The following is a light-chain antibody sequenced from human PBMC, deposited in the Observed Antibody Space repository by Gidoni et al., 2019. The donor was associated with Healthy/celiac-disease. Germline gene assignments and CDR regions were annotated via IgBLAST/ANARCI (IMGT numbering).Light chain of an antibody. CDR3: QQYNSYSLT. J-gene: IGKJ4*01. Sequence: DIQMTQSPSTLSASVGDGVTITCRARQSISSWLAWYQQKPGKAPKLLIYKASSLESGVPSRFSGSGSGTEFTLTISSLQPDDFATYYCQQYNSYSLTFGGGTKVEIK. CDR2: KAS. CDR1: QSISSW. V-gene: IGKV1-5*03.